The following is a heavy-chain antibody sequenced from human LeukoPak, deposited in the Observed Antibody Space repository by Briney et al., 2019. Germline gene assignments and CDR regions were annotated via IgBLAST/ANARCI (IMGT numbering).Heavy chain of an antibody. V-gene: IGHV4-59*08. J-gene: IGHJ6*02. Sequence: SETLSLTCTVSGGSISSYYWSRIRQPPGKGLEWIGYIYYSGSTNYNPSLKSRVTISVDTSKNQFSLKLSSVTAADTAVYYCARLVPRGYYDSSGYYYSYYYYGMDVWGQGTTVTVSS. CDR3: ARLVPRGYYDSSGYYYSYYYYGMDV. CDR2: IYYSGST. CDR1: GGSISSYY. D-gene: IGHD3-22*01.